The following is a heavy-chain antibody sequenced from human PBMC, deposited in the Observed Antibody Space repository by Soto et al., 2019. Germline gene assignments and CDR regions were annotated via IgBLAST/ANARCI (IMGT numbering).Heavy chain of an antibody. CDR3: AKPTSSATGFYYYYGMDG. CDR1: GLTFSSYA. J-gene: IGHJ6*02. CDR2: ISGSGGST. V-gene: IGHV3-23*01. D-gene: IGHD6-13*01. Sequence: AGGSLRLSCAASGLTFSSYAMSWVRQAPGKGLEWVSAISGSGGSTYSADSVKGRFTISRDNGKNTLYLQMNSLRAEYTAVYYGAKPTSSATGFYYYYGMDGWRQRCTVTVS.